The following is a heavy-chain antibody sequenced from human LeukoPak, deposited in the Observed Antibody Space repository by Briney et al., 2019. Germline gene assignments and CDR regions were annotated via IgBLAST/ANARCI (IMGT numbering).Heavy chain of an antibody. D-gene: IGHD3-3*01. CDR2: ISGSGGST. CDR1: GLTFSSYA. J-gene: IGHJ4*02. Sequence: PGGSLRLSCAASGLTFSSYAMSWVRQAPGKGLEGVSAISGSGGSTYYADSVKGRFTISRDNSKNTLYLQMNSLRAEDTAVYYCAKDTGGPITIFGVVIPSLEIDYWGQGTLVTVSS. CDR3: AKDTGGPITIFGVVIPSLEIDY. V-gene: IGHV3-23*01.